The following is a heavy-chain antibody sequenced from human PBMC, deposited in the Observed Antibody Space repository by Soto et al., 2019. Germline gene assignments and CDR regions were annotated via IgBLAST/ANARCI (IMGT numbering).Heavy chain of an antibody. CDR2: ISYDGSNK. Sequence: GGSLRLSCAASGFTFSRYAIYWVRQAPGKGLEWMATISYDGSNKYYADSVKGRFTISRDNSKNTLYLQMNSLRAEDTAVYYCARTRGVVTATPPLDVWGHGTTATVSS. D-gene: IGHD2-21*02. V-gene: IGHV3-30*14. CDR1: GFTFSRYA. CDR3: ARTRGVVTATPPLDV. J-gene: IGHJ6*02.